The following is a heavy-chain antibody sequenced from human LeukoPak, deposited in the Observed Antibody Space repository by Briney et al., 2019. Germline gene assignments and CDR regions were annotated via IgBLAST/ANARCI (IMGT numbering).Heavy chain of an antibody. CDR2: ISGGGGST. D-gene: IGHD3-10*01. CDR1: DFTFSTYG. Sequence: PGGSLRLSCAASDFTFSTYGMSWVRQAPGKGLEWVSSISGGGGSTYYADSAKGRFTISRDNSKNTLYLQMNSLTAEDTAIYYCAKESSLLRGPTVSYYFDFWGQGTLVTVSS. CDR3: AKESSLLRGPTVSYYFDF. J-gene: IGHJ4*02. V-gene: IGHV3-23*01.